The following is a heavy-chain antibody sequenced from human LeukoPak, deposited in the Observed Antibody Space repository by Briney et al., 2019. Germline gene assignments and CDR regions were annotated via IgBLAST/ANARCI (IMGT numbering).Heavy chain of an antibody. V-gene: IGHV3-43D*04. J-gene: IGHJ3*01. CDR1: RFAFDDYA. Sequence: GGSLRLSCVASRFAFDDYAMDWVRQSPGKGLEWVSFITWDGTTTSCVDSVKGRFTISRDNSKNSLYLQLDSLRVEDSGLYYCARSGHYGIDLWGQGTMVTVSS. CDR2: ITWDGTTT. CDR3: ARSGHYGIDL. D-gene: IGHD3-3*01.